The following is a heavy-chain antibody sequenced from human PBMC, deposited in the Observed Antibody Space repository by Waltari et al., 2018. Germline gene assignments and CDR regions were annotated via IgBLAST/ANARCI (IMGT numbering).Heavy chain of an antibody. CDR1: GGSFSSYW. D-gene: IGHD6-13*01. J-gene: IGHJ2*01. CDR3: ARQIAAALYWYFDL. Sequence: QVQLQESGPGLVKPSETLSLTCAVSGGSFSSYWWGWIHQPPGKGLEWIGSIDGSSGSTEYNPSLKSRATISRDTSKKQLSLKLNSVTAADTAVYYCARQIAAALYWYFDLWGPGTPITISS. CDR2: IDGSSGST. V-gene: IGHV4-59*08.